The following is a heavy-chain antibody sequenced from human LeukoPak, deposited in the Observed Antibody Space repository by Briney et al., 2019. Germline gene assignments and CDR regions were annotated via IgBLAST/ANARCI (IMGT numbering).Heavy chain of an antibody. CDR2: IYYNGST. V-gene: IGHV4-59*01. D-gene: IGHD4-23*01. J-gene: IGHJ6*03. Sequence: PSETLSLTCTVSGGSISSYYWSWLRQPPGKGLEWIGYIYYNGSTNYNASLKSRVTISVATSRNQFSLKLSSVTAADTAVYYCARRWRGYYYMDVWGKGTTVSVSS. CDR3: ARRWRGYYYMDV. CDR1: GGSISSYY.